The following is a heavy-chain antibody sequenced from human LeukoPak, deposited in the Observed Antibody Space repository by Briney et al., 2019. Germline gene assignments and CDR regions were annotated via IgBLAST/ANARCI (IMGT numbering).Heavy chain of an antibody. J-gene: IGHJ6*03. CDR1: GCSISSSSYY. Sequence: PSETLSLTCTVSGCSISSSSYYWGWIRQPPGKGLEWIGSSYYSGSTYYDPSLKSRVTISVDTSKNQFSLKLSSVTAADTAVYYCARKSRYYYYMDVWGKGTTVTVSS. CDR3: ARKSRYYYYMDV. V-gene: IGHV4-39*07. CDR2: SYYSGST.